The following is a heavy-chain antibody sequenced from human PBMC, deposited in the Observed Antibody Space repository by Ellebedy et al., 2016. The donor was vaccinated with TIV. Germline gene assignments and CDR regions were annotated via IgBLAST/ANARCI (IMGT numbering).Heavy chain of an antibody. Sequence: SETLSLTXAVYGGSFSGYYWSWIRQPPGKGLEWIGEMNHSGSTNYNPSLKSRVTILAETSKNQVSLKLSSVTAADTAIYYCARGRMRPRDGYNWRYYYYGMDVWGQGTTVTVSS. V-gene: IGHV4-34*01. CDR1: GGSFSGYY. J-gene: IGHJ6*02. CDR3: ARGRMRPRDGYNWRYYYYGMDV. CDR2: MNHSGST. D-gene: IGHD5-24*01.